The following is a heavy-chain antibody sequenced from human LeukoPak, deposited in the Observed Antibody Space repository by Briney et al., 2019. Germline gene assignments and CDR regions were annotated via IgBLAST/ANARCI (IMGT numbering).Heavy chain of an antibody. J-gene: IGHJ4*02. CDR1: GFTFNRFY. V-gene: IGHV3-64*04. CDR3: ARESYGDYYIDY. Sequence: SGGSLRLSCSASGFTFNRFYLHWVRQAPGKGLEFVSHISSNGATTYYADSVKGRFTISRDNSKNTLYLQMNSLRAEDTALYYCARESYGDYYIDYWGQGTLVTVSS. CDR2: ISSNGATT. D-gene: IGHD4-17*01.